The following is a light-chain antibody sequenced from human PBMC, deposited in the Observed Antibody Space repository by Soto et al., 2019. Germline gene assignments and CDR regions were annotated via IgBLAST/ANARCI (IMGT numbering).Light chain of an antibody. CDR1: ALPKQY. CDR3: QSADSSNSDDV. V-gene: IGLV3-25*03. CDR2: KDT. J-gene: IGLJ1*01. Sequence: SYELTQPPSVSVSPGQTARITCSGDALPKQYAYWYQQKSGQAPVMIIYKDTERPSGIPERFTGSTSGTTVTLTISGVQAEDEADYFCQSADSSNSDDVFGTGTKLTVL.